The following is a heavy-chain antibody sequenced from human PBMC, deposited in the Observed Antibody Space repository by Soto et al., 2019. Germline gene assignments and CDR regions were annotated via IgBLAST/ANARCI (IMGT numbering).Heavy chain of an antibody. CDR2: ISCGGRDT. V-gene: IGHV3-23*01. J-gene: IGHJ5*02. CDR1: GFAVRCYA. D-gene: IGHD3-3*01. Sequence: EVHLLESGGGVVQPGVSLSLSWSASGFAVRCYAMSWVRQAPGKGLEWVSGISCGGRDTYYSDSVRGRFTISRDNSKNTLYLQLTRLRAADSAVYFCAKDDSLEWFFPLDAWGQGTLVTVSS. CDR3: AKDDSLEWFFPLDA.